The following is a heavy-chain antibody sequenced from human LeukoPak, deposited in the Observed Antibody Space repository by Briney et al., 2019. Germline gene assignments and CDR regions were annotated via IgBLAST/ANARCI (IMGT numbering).Heavy chain of an antibody. D-gene: IGHD6-19*01. CDR2: IQEDGSEK. J-gene: IGHJ3*02. Sequence: GGSLRLSCAASGFTFSSYSMNWVRQAPGKGLEWVANIQEDGSEKYYVDSVKGRFTISRDNAKNSLYLQMNSLRVEDTAVYYCARDANPSSGWHFDAFDMWGQGTMVTVSS. CDR3: ARDANPSSGWHFDAFDM. V-gene: IGHV3-7*01. CDR1: GFTFSSYS.